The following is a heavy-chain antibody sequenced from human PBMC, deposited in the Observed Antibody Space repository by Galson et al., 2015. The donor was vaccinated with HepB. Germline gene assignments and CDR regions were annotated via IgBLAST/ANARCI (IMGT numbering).Heavy chain of an antibody. J-gene: IGHJ4*02. CDR3: ARSGGLTFDY. CDR1: GFTFSSYA. D-gene: IGHD2-8*02. CDR2: ISYDGSNK. Sequence: SLRLSCAASGFTFSSYAMHRVRQAPGKGLEWVAVISYDGSNKYYADSVKGRFTISRDNSKNTLYLQMNSLRAEDTAVYYCARSGGLTFDYWGQGTLVTVSS. V-gene: IGHV3-30-3*01.